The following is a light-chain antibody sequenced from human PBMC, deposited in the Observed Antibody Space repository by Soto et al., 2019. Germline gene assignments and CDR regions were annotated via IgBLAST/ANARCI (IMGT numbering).Light chain of an antibody. CDR2: AAS. CDR1: QSISSY. J-gene: IGKJ1*01. CDR3: QQSYSTPSWT. V-gene: IGKV1-39*01. Sequence: DIQNTQSPSSLSASVGVRVTITCRASQSISSYLKWYQQKPGKAPKVLMYAASSLQSGVPSRFSGSGSGTDFTLTISSLQPEDFATYYCQQSYSTPSWTFGQGTKVDIK.